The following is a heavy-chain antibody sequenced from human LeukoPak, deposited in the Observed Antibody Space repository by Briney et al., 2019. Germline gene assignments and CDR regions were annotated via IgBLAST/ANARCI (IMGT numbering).Heavy chain of an antibody. V-gene: IGHV3-23*01. J-gene: IGHJ5*02. CDR2: ISGHGGP. D-gene: IGHD3-16*01. CDR3: AKDFGRTFGGPGS. CDR1: GFTFITYT. Sequence: GGSLRLSCAASGFTFITYTMAWVRQAPGGGLEWVSGISGHGGPYYADSVRGRFAISRDNSKSTLYLQMNSLRAEDTAVYYCAKDFGRTFGGPGSWGRGTLVIVSS.